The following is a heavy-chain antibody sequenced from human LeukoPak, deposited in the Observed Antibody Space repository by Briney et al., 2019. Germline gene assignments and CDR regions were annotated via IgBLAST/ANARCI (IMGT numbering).Heavy chain of an antibody. CDR3: ARLGLSMVRGLSRAEYFQH. Sequence: SVKVSCKTSGGTFSNYALNWVRQTPGQGLEWMGRVIPIFHTTNYAQRFQGRVTITTDGSTTTAYMELSRLRSEDTAIYYCARLGLSMVRGLSRAEYFQHWGQGTLVTVSS. CDR2: VIPIFHTT. D-gene: IGHD3-10*01. V-gene: IGHV1-69*05. CDR1: GGTFSNYA. J-gene: IGHJ1*01.